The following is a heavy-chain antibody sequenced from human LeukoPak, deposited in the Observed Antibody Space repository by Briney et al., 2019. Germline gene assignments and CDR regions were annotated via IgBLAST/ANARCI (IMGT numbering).Heavy chain of an antibody. CDR3: AKERYRNGEIFDY. D-gene: IGHD5-18*01. V-gene: IGHV3-7*01. J-gene: IGHJ4*02. Sequence: GGSLRLSCADSGFLFSNSWMAWVRQAPGRGLEWLANINQDGSAKTCVDSVKGRFTISRDNAKNTLYLQMNSLRAEDTAVYYCAKERYRNGEIFDYWGQGTLVTVSS. CDR2: INQDGSAK. CDR1: GFLFSNSW.